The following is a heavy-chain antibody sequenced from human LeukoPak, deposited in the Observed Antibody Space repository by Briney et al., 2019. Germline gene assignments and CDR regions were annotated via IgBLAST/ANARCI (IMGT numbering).Heavy chain of an antibody. CDR1: GFTFSSYA. CDR3: ARDLFFAAKDRRNYYGMDV. J-gene: IGHJ6*02. D-gene: IGHD3-3*01. CDR2: ISYDGSNK. Sequence: GGSPRLSCAASGFTFSSYAMHGVRQAPGKGLEWVAVISYDGSNKYYADSVRGRFTISRDNSKNTLYLQMNSLRAEDTAVYYCARDLFFAAKDRRNYYGMDVWGQGTTVTVSS. V-gene: IGHV3-30*04.